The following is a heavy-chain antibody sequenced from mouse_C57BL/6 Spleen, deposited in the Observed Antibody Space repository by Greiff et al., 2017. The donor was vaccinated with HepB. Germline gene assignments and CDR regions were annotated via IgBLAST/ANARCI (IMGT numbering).Heavy chain of an antibody. D-gene: IGHD2-4*01. CDR1: GFNIKDDY. J-gene: IGHJ3*01. CDR3: TTRGYYDYVAY. V-gene: IGHV14-4*01. CDR2: IDPENGDT. Sequence: EVQLQESGAELVRPGASVKLSCTASGFNIKDDYMHWVKQRPEQGLEWIGWIDPENGDTEYASKFQGKATITADTSSNTAYLQLSSLTSEDTAVYYCTTRGYYDYVAYWGQGTLVTVSA.